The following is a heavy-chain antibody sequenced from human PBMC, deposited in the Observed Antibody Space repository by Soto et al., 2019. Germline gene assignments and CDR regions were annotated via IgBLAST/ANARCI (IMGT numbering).Heavy chain of an antibody. CDR3: AKDSGSSGLFDY. J-gene: IGHJ4*02. CDR2: ISGSGGST. CDR1: GFTFSNYA. D-gene: IGHD5-12*01. Sequence: EVQLLESGGGLVQPGGSLRLSCAVSGFTFSNYAMSWVRQAPGKGLEWVSVISGSGGSTFYADSVKGRFTISRDNSKKTLHLQMNSLRAEDTAVYYCAKDSGSSGLFDYWGQETLVAVSS. V-gene: IGHV3-23*01.